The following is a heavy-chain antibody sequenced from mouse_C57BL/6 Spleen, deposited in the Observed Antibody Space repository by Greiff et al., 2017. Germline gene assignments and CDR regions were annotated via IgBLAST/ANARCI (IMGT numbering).Heavy chain of an antibody. CDR2: IYPGDGDT. Sequence: QVQLKQSGPELVKPGASVKISCKASGYAFSSSWMNWVKQRPGKGLEWIGRIYPGDGDTNYNGKFTGKATLTADKSSSTAYMQLSSLTSEDSAVYFCARDSSGYYFDYWGQGTTLTVSS. J-gene: IGHJ2*01. CDR3: ARDSSGYYFDY. V-gene: IGHV1-82*01. D-gene: IGHD3-2*02. CDR1: GYAFSSSW.